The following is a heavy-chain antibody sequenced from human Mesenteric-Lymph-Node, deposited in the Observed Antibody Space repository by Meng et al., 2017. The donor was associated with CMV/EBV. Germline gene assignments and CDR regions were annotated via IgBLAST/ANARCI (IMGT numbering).Heavy chain of an antibody. Sequence: GGSLRLSCAASGFTFSSYAMSWVRQAPGKGLEWVSVINSGGSSTYYADSVKGRFTISRDNSKNTLYLQMKSLRAEDTAVYYCAKGRFLTTVTLFDYWGQGTLVTVSS. J-gene: IGHJ4*02. CDR3: AKGRFLTTVTLFDY. CDR2: INSGGSST. D-gene: IGHD4-17*01. V-gene: IGHV3-23*03. CDR1: GFTFSSYA.